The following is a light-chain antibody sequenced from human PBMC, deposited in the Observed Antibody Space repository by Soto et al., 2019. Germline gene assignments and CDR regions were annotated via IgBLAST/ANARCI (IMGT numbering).Light chain of an antibody. Sequence: DIRMTQSPATLSASVGDRVTITWRASQSISSWLAWYQQKPGKAPKLLFYDASTLQSGVASRFSGSGSGKEFTLIISGLQPDDSATYYCQQYTNTNNPWMFGQGTKVDIK. V-gene: IGKV1-5*01. CDR3: QQYTNTNNPWM. J-gene: IGKJ1*01. CDR1: QSISSW. CDR2: DAS.